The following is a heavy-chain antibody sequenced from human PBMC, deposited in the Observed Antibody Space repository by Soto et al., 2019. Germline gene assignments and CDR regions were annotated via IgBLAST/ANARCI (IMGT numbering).Heavy chain of an antibody. Sequence: SETLSLSCTVSGGSISSYYWCWTRQPAGKGLEWIGRFYPSGKTTYNPSLQSRLTISADTSRNNFSLNLTSVTAADTAVYYCARCGLDYGLDDRGQGTTDTVSS. V-gene: IGHV4-4*07. CDR1: GGSISSYY. CDR2: FYPSGKT. CDR3: ARCGLDYGLDD. D-gene: IGHD3-16*01. J-gene: IGHJ6*02.